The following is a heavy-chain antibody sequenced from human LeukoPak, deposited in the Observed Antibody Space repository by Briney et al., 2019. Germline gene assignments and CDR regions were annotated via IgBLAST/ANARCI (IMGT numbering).Heavy chain of an antibody. V-gene: IGHV5-10-1*01. CDR3: VRHYASGQDY. CDR2: IDPRDSFT. J-gene: IGHJ4*02. D-gene: IGHD3-10*01. Sequence: GESLKISCKASGYTFTSYWISWVCHTPGKGLEWMARIDPRDSFTRYGPSFQGHVTISSDKSINTAYLHWSSLKASDTATYYCVRHYASGQDYWGQGTLVTVSS. CDR1: GYTFTSYW.